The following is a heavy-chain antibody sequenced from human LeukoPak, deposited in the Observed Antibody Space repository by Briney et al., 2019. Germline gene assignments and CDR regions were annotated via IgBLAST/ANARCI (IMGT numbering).Heavy chain of an antibody. V-gene: IGHV4-30-2*01. CDR2: IYHSGST. D-gene: IGHD3-16*01. CDR3: ARDRRLYRGVTFAFDI. J-gene: IGHJ3*02. CDR1: GGSISSGGYS. Sequence: PSQTLSLTCAVSGGSISSGGYSWSWIRQPPGKGLEWIGYIYHSGSTYYNPSLKSRVTISVDTSKNQFSLKLSSVTAADTAVYYCARDRRLYRGVTFAFDIWGQGTMVTVSS.